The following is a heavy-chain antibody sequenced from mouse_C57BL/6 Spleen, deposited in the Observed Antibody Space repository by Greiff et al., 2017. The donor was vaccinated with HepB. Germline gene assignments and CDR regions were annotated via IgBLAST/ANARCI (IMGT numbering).Heavy chain of an antibody. J-gene: IGHJ2*01. Sequence: EVKLMESGGGLVKPGGSLKLSCAASGFTFSDYGMHWVRQAPEKGLEWVAYISSGSSTIYYADTVKGRFTISRDNAKNTLFLQMTSLRSEDTAMYYCARRYGNYVVFDYWGQGTTLTVSS. V-gene: IGHV5-17*01. CDR1: GFTFSDYG. D-gene: IGHD2-1*01. CDR3: ARRYGNYVVFDY. CDR2: ISSGSSTI.